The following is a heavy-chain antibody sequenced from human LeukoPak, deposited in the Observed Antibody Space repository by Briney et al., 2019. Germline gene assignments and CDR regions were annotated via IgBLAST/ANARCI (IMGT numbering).Heavy chain of an antibody. CDR3: ASELYRSSFDF. CDR2: INSDGSTT. D-gene: IGHD1-26*01. CDR1: GFTFSSYW. J-gene: IGHJ4*02. V-gene: IGHV3-74*01. Sequence: PGGSLRLSCAASGFTFSSYWMHWVRQAPGKGLVWVSRINSDGSTTNYADSVKGRFTVSRDNAKNTLYLQMNSLRAEDTAVYYCASELYRSSFDFWGQGNLVSVSS.